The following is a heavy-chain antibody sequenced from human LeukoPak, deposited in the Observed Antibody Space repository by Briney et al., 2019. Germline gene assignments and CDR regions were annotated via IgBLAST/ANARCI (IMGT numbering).Heavy chain of an antibody. Sequence: ASVKVSCKASGYTFTSYGISWVRQAPGQGLEWMGRIIPILGIANYAQKFQGRVTITADKSTSTAYMELSSLRSEDTAVYYCATPSGATMVRGVNGAFDIWGQGTMVTVSS. CDR2: IIPILGIA. J-gene: IGHJ3*02. D-gene: IGHD3-10*01. CDR3: ATPSGATMVRGVNGAFDI. V-gene: IGHV1-69*04. CDR1: GYTFTSYG.